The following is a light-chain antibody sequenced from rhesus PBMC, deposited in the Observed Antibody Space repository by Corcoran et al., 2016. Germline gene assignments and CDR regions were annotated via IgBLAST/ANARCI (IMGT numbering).Light chain of an antibody. V-gene: IGKV1S15*01. CDR1: QGMSNY. Sequence: DIQMTQSPSSLSASVGDTVTITCRASQGMSNYLAWYQQKPGKAPKPLIYYASNLESGVPSRFSGSGWWRDCSRTISSLQPEAVAIYYCQQVDNPAGTFGEGTKVEIK. CDR3: QQVDNPAGT. J-gene: IGKJ1*01. CDR2: YAS.